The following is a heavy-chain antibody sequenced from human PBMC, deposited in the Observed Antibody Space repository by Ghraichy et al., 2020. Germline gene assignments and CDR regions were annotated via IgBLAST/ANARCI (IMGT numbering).Heavy chain of an antibody. CDR2: IKEDGNDK. J-gene: IGHJ6*02. Sequence: GGSLRLSCAASGFTFSTYWMSWVRQAPGKGLEWVANIKEDGNDKYYVDSVKGRFTISRDNAKNSLFLQVNSLRAEDTAVYYCARYSSFLGGRWSNYYAMDVWGQGATVTVSS. CDR3: ARYSSFLGGRWSNYYAMDV. CDR1: GFTFSTYW. D-gene: IGHD2-15*01. V-gene: IGHV3-7*03.